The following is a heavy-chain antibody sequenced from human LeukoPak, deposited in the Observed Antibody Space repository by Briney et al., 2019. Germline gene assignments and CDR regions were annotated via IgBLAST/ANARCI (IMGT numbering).Heavy chain of an antibody. CDR3: AKGPGLTAILNWFDP. Sequence: APVKVSCKASGYTFSCYYMHWVRQAPGQGLEWMGWINPKSGGTNYAQKFQGRVTMTRDTSISTVYMELSRLRSDDTAVYNCAKGPGLTAILNWFDPWGQGTLVTVSS. V-gene: IGHV1-2*02. CDR2: INPKSGGT. D-gene: IGHD1-14*01. CDR1: GYTFSCYY. J-gene: IGHJ5*02.